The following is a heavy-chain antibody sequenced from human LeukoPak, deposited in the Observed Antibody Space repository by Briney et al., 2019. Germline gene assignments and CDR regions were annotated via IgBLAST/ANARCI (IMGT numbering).Heavy chain of an antibody. CDR3: ARDWSEGDWFDP. V-gene: IGHV1-2*02. CDR1: GYTGDY. D-gene: IGHD3-3*01. J-gene: IGHJ5*02. CDR2: INPNSGGT. Sequence: ASVKVSCKASGYTGDYMHWVRQAPGQGLEWMGWINPNSGGTNYAQKFQGRVTMTRDTSISTAYMELSRLRSDDTAVYYCARDWSEGDWFDPWGQGTLVTVSS.